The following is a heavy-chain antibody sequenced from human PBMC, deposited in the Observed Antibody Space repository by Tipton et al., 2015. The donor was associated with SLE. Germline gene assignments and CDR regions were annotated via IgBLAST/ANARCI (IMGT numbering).Heavy chain of an antibody. CDR3: ARDIGVVPAAGPSFVY. Sequence: LRLSCTVSGGSISSSSYYWGWIRQPPGKGLEWIGSIYYSGSTYYNPSLKSRITTSVDTSKNQFSLKLSSVTAADTAVYYCARDIGVVPAAGPSFVYWGQGTLVSVSS. V-gene: IGHV4-39*07. CDR2: IYYSGST. D-gene: IGHD2-2*01. CDR1: GGSISSSSYY. J-gene: IGHJ4*02.